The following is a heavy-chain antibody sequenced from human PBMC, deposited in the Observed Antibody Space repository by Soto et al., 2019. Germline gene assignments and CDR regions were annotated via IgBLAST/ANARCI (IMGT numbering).Heavy chain of an antibody. Sequence: GGSLRLSCAASGFTFSSYAMSWVRQAPGKGLEWVSAISGSGGSTYYADSVKGRFTISRDNSKNTLYLQMNSLRAEDTAVYYCAKDRFRQQMETSYFDYSGQGTLVTVSS. J-gene: IGHJ4*02. D-gene: IGHD6-13*01. V-gene: IGHV3-23*01. CDR2: ISGSGGST. CDR3: AKDRFRQQMETSYFDY. CDR1: GFTFSSYA.